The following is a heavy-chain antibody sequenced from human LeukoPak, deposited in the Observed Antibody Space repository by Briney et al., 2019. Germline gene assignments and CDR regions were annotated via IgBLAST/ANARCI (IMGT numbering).Heavy chain of an antibody. CDR2: IIPTFGTA. CDR3: EYYRDSSGYYTDYFDY. J-gene: IGHJ4*02. D-gene: IGHD3-22*01. CDR1: GGTFSSYA. V-gene: IGHV1-69*01. Sequence: ASVKVSCKASGGTFSSYAISWVRQAPGQGLEWMGGIIPTFGTANYAQKFQGRVTITADESTSTAYMELSSLRSEDTAVYYCEYYRDSSGYYTDYFDYWGQGTLVTVSS.